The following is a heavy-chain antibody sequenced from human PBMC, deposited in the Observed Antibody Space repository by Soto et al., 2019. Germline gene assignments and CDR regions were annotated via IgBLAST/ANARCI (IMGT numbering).Heavy chain of an antibody. CDR2: VHWDDDK. D-gene: IGHD3-9*01. V-gene: IGHV2-5*02. CDR1: GFSLSTTGVG. CDR3: AHSVDVYDIDY. Sequence: QITLKESGPTLVKPTQTLTLTCTFSGFSLSTTGVGVGWIRQPPGKALEWLALVHWDDDKRYSPSLKTRLTITKDTSKNRVVLTMTNMDPVDTATYYCAHSVDVYDIDYWGQGTLVTVSS. J-gene: IGHJ4*02.